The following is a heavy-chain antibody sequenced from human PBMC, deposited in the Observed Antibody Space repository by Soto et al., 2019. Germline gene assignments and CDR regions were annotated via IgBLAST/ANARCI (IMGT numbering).Heavy chain of an antibody. CDR2: IIPIFGTA. CDR3: ARDGIAVAGTAYYYYGMDV. Sequence: QVQLVQSGAEVKKPGSSVKVSCKASGGTFSSYAISWVRQAPGQGLEWMGGIIPIFGTANYAQKFQGRVTITADESTRTAYMELSSLRSEDTAVYYCARDGIAVAGTAYYYYGMDVWGQGTTVTVSS. CDR1: GGTFSSYA. D-gene: IGHD6-19*01. J-gene: IGHJ6*02. V-gene: IGHV1-69*12.